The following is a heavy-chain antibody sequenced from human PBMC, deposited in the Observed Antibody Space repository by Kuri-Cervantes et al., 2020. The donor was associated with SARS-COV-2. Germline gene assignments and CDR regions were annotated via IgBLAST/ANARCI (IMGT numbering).Heavy chain of an antibody. CDR3: ARDRYSNNDLRRPEVPLEY. J-gene: IGHJ4*02. CDR2: IKSKTDGGTT. V-gene: IGHV3-15*01. CDR1: GFTFSNAW. D-gene: IGHD4-11*01. Sequence: GGSLRLSCAASGFTFSNAWMSWVRQAPGKGLEWVGRIKSKTDGGTTDYAAPVKGRFTISRDTSKNTLYLQMGSLRPEDMAVYYCARDRYSNNDLRRPEVPLEYWGQGTLVTVSS.